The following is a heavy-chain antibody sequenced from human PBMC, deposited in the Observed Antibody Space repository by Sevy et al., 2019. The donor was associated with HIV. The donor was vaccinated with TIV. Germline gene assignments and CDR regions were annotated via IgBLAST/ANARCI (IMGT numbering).Heavy chain of an antibody. D-gene: IGHD1-26*01. CDR3: ARMNYSASAPGSWFDP. J-gene: IGHJ5*02. CDR1: GGPISSYY. Sequence: SETLSLTCTVSGGPISSYYWSWIRQPPGKGLEWIAYMYYSGITNYSPSLKSRLTISIATSKNHFSLKLRSVTAAETAVYYCARMNYSASAPGSWFDPWGQGTLVTVSS. CDR2: MYYSGIT. V-gene: IGHV4-59*01.